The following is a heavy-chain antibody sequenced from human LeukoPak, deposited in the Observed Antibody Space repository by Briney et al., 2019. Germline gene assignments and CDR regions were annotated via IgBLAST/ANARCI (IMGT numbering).Heavy chain of an antibody. CDR3: ARSLPSGIDY. J-gene: IGHJ4*02. V-gene: IGHV4-34*01. D-gene: IGHD3-10*01. CDR2: INHSGST. Sequence: KSSETLSLTCAVYGGSFSGYYWSWIRQPPGKGLEWIGEINHSGSTNYNPSLKSRVTISVDTSKNQFSLKLSSVTAADTAVYYCARSLPSGIDYWGQGTLVTVSS. CDR1: GGSFSGYY.